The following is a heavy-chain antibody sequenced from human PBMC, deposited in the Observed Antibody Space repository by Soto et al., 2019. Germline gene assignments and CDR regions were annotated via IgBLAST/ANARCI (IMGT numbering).Heavy chain of an antibody. D-gene: IGHD6-13*01. V-gene: IGHV1-3*01. CDR3: ARETQQLVPSYWYFDL. Sequence: QVQLVQSGAEVKKPGASVKVSCKASGYTFTSYAMHWVRQAPGQRLEWMGWINAGNGNTKYSQKFQGRVTTARDTSASTAYMELGSLRSEDTAVYYCARETQQLVPSYWYFDLWGRGPLVPVSS. J-gene: IGHJ2*01. CDR2: INAGNGNT. CDR1: GYTFTSYA.